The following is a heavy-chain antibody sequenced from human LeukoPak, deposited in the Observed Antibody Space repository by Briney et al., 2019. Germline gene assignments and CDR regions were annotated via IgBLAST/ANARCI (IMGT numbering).Heavy chain of an antibody. V-gene: IGHV4-39*07. D-gene: IGHD3-22*01. J-gene: IGHJ3*02. CDR1: GGSISSSSYY. Sequence: TPSETSSLTCTVSGGSISSSSYYWGWIRQPPGKGLEWIGSIYYSGSTYYNPSLKSRVTISVDTSKNQFSLKLSSVTAADTAVYYCARGNATMIVVVIAGDDAFDIWGQGTMVTVSS. CDR3: ARGNATMIVVVIAGDDAFDI. CDR2: IYYSGST.